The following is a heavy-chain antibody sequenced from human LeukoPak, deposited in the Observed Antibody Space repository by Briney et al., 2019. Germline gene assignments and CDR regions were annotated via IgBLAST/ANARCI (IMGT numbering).Heavy chain of an antibody. CDR1: GFTFSTYS. CDR3: ARDGYSGSASDFDY. J-gene: IGHJ4*02. D-gene: IGHD1-26*01. Sequence: GGSLRLSCAASGFTFSTYSMNWVRQAPGKGLEWVSFISSSRSVIYYADSVKGRFTISRDNAKNSLYLQMNGLRAEDTAVYYCARDGYSGSASDFDYWGQGTLVTVSS. V-gene: IGHV3-48*04. CDR2: ISSSRSVI.